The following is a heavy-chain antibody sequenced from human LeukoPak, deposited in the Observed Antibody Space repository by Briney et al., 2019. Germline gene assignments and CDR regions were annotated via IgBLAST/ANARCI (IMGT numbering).Heavy chain of an antibody. D-gene: IGHD1-1*01. CDR2: IKQDGSDK. CDR1: GFPFSRYW. V-gene: IGHV3-7*01. Sequence: GGSLRLSCAASGFPFSRYWMSWVRQAPGKGLEWVANIKQDGSDKYYVDSVKGRFTISRDNAKNSLYLQLNSLRADDTAVYYCASLTGTTGFDYWGQGTLVTVSS. J-gene: IGHJ4*02. CDR3: ASLTGTTGFDY.